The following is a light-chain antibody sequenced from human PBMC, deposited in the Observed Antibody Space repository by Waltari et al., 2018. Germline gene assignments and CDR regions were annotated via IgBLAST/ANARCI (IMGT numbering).Light chain of an antibody. Sequence: QSALTQPASVSGSPGQSITLSCTGTSSDLGSYNYVSWYQQHPGKAPKLIIFDVTNRPSGVSNRFSGSKSGNTASLIISGLQGEDEADYYCSSYMDTTALELFGGGTSLTVL. CDR2: DVT. CDR3: SSYMDTTALEL. V-gene: IGLV2-14*03. CDR1: SSDLGSYNY. J-gene: IGLJ2*01.